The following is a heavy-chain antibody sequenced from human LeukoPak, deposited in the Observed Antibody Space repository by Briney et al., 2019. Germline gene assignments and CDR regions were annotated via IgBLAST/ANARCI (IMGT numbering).Heavy chain of an antibody. CDR2: INPSGGST. V-gene: IGHV1-46*01. CDR3: ARGRTTVVMDDY. Sequence: GIINPSGGSTSYAQKFQGRVTMTRDTSTSTVYMELSSLRSEDTAVYYCARGRTTVVMDDYWGQGTLVTVSS. J-gene: IGHJ4*02. D-gene: IGHD4-23*01.